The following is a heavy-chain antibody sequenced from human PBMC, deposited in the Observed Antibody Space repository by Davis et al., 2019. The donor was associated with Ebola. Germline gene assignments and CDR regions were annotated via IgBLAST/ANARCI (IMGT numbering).Heavy chain of an antibody. Sequence: GESLKISCAASGFTFSSYYLNWVRQAPGKGLERVSAISSSGSSVYYADSVKGRFTISRDNTNSSLYLQMYSLRAEDTAVYYCTKAHWNDLYYYMDVWGEGTTVTVSS. V-gene: IGHV3-21*01. CDR3: TKAHWNDLYYYMDV. D-gene: IGHD1-1*01. CDR2: ISSSGSSV. J-gene: IGHJ6*03. CDR1: GFTFSSYY.